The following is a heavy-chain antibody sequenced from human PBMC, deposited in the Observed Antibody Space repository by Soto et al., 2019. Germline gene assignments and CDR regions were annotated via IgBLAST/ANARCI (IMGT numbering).Heavy chain of an antibody. CDR2: INAGNGNT. J-gene: IGHJ4*02. V-gene: IGHV1-3*01. D-gene: IGHD1-1*01. CDR3: ARELERRIEIDY. Sequence: QVQLVQSGAEVKKPGASVKVSCKSSGYTFTSYAMHWVRQAPGQRLEWMGWINAGNGNTKYSQKFQGRVTITRDTSASTAYMELSSLRSKDTAVYYCARELERRIEIDYWGQGTMVTVST. CDR1: GYTFTSYA.